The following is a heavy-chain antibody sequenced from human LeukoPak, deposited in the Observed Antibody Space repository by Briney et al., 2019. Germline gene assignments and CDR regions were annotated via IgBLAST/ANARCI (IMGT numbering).Heavy chain of an antibody. J-gene: IGHJ4*02. CDR2: IHGDGST. D-gene: IGHD2-21*02. V-gene: IGHV3-53*01. CDR1: GFTVSSRY. Sequence: PGGSLRLSCAASGFTVSSRYMSWVRQAPGKGLEWVSVIHGDGSTYYADSVKGRFTISRENSKNTLYLQMNSLRAEDTAVYYCARGESSDCTCIDYWGQGTLVSVSS. CDR3: ARGESSDCTCIDY.